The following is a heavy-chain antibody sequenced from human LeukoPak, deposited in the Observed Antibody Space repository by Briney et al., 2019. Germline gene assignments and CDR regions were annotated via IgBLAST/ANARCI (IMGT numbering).Heavy chain of an antibody. V-gene: IGHV4-34*01. D-gene: IGHD3-3*01. CDR1: GGSFSGYY. CDR3: ARAQTDFWSGVSFDY. CDR2: INHSGST. Sequence: PSETLSLTCAVYGGSFSGYYWSWIRQPPGKGLEWIGEINHSGSTNYNPSLKSRVTISVDTSKNQFSLKLSSVTAADTAVYYCARAQTDFWSGVSFDYWGQGTLVTVSS. J-gene: IGHJ4*02.